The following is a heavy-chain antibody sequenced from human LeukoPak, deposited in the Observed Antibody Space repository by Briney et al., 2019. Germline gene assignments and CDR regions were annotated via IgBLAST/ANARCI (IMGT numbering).Heavy chain of an antibody. D-gene: IGHD2-15*01. Sequence: GESLHISCQGSGYSXTSYWIGXVXXXPVXXXXXXGIIYPGDSDTXDSPSFQGQVTIPADKSISTASLQWSSLKASDTAMYYCARRRGGYLDYWGQGTLVTVSS. CDR2: IYPGDSDT. J-gene: IGHJ4*02. CDR3: ARRRGGYLDY. CDR1: GYSXTSYW. V-gene: IGHV5-51*01.